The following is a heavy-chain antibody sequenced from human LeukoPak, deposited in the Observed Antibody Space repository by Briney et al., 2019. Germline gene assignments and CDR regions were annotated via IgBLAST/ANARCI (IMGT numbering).Heavy chain of an antibody. CDR2: IKKDGSET. J-gene: IGHJ5*02. CDR3: LQYNSENT. CDR1: GFTFSSYS. V-gene: IGHV3-7*01. Sequence: GGSLRLSCAASGFTFSSYSMNWVRQAPGKGLEWVANIKKDGSETYYVDSVRGRFTVSRDNDKNSPYLEMNSLRDEDTAVYYCLQYNSENTWGQGTLVTVSS. D-gene: IGHD1-14*01.